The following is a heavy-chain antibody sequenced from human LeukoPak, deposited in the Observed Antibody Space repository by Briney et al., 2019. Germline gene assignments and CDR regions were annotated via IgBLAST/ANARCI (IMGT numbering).Heavy chain of an antibody. Sequence: ASVTVSCTASGYTFTNYAMYWVRQAPGQRLEWMGWINAGNGSTKYSQKFQGRVTITSDTSANTVYMELSSLRSEDTAVYYCARGDFYYDSSDPWGQGTLVTVSS. CDR3: ARGDFYYDSSDP. CDR2: INAGNGST. D-gene: IGHD3-22*01. J-gene: IGHJ5*02. V-gene: IGHV1-3*01. CDR1: GYTFTNYA.